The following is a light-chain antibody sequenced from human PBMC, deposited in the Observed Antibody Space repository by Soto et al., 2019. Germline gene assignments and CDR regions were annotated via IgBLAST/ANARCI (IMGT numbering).Light chain of an antibody. V-gene: IGLV1-44*01. J-gene: IGLJ3*02. CDR3: ATWDDILNGWV. CDR1: DSNIGSNT. CDR2: SND. Sequence: QAVVTQPPSASGTPGQRVTISCSGSDSNIGSNTVNWYQHLPGMAPKLLTHSNDHRPSGVADRFSGSKSGTSDSLAISGLQSEDEADYYCATWDDILNGWVFGGGTKLTVL.